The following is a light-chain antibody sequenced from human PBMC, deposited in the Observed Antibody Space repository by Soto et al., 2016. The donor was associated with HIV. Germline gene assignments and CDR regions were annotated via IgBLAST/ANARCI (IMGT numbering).Light chain of an antibody. V-gene: IGLV3-21*03. Sequence: SYELTQPPSLSVAPRKTARITCGGNNVGSKSVQWYQQKPGQAPVLVVYDDSDRPSGVPERFSGSNSGNTATLTISRVEAGDEADFYCQVWDSSSDHPGVFGTGTKVTVL. CDR2: DDS. CDR1: NVGSKS. CDR3: QVWDSSSDHPGV. J-gene: IGLJ1*01.